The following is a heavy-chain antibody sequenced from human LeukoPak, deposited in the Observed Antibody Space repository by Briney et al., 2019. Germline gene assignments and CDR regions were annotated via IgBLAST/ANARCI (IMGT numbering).Heavy chain of an antibody. V-gene: IGHV3-7*01. D-gene: IGHD5-12*01. Sequence: GGSLRLSCAASEFTFSSYWMNWVRQAPGKGLEWVANIKQDGSEKYYVGSVKGRFTISRDNAKNSLYLQMSSLRAEDTAVYYCARDGYSGYDYWGKGTLVTVSS. CDR3: ARDGYSGYDY. CDR1: EFTFSSYW. J-gene: IGHJ4*02. CDR2: IKQDGSEK.